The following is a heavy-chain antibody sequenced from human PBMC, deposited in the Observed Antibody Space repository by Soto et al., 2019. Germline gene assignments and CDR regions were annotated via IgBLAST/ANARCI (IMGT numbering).Heavy chain of an antibody. V-gene: IGHV3-15*01. D-gene: IGHD2-21*01. Sequence: EVVLVESGGGLVKPGGSLRLSCVASGFTFNNAWMNWVRQAPGKGLEWVGRIKRNTDGATSVYAAPAKGRFSISRDDSQTILYLLMNRLRTGDTAIYLCTTGGFDCSWGAYWGLGTLVTVSS. CDR3: TTGGFDCSWGAY. J-gene: IGHJ4*02. CDR2: IKRNTDGATS. CDR1: GFTFNNAW.